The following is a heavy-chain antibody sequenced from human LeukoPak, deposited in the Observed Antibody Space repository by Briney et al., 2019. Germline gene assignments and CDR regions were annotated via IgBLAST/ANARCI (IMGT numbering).Heavy chain of an antibody. D-gene: IGHD3-10*01. CDR2: ISSSGSTI. CDR1: GFTFSDYY. Sequence: GGSLRLSCAASGFTFSDYYMSWIRQAPGKGLEWVSYISSSGSTIYYADSVKGRFTISRDNAKNSLYLQMNSLRAEDTAVYYCARDRLQGVIYPVYGMDVWGQGTTVTVSS. CDR3: ARDRLQGVIYPVYGMDV. J-gene: IGHJ6*02. V-gene: IGHV3-11*01.